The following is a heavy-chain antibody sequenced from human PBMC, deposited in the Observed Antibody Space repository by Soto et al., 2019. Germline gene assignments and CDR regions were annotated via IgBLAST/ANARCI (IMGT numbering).Heavy chain of an antibody. CDR1: GGSISSGNSY. Sequence: LSLTCTVSGGSISSGNSYWSWIRQHPGKGLEWIGYIYYSGSTYYNPSLKSRVTISVNTSKNQFSLKLSSVTAADTAVYYCARTSYDSSGTAADPWGQGTLVTVSS. CDR2: IYYSGST. CDR3: ARTSYDSSGTAADP. D-gene: IGHD3-22*01. J-gene: IGHJ5*02. V-gene: IGHV4-31*03.